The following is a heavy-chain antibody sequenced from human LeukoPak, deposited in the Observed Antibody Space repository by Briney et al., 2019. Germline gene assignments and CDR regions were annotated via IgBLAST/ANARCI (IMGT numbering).Heavy chain of an antibody. Sequence: ASVKVSCKASGYTFTSYGISWVRQAPGQGLEWMGWISAYNGNTNYAQKLQGRVTMTTDTSTSTAYMELKSLRSDDTAVYYCARDQGPYYDFWSGYLAAYFDYWGQGTLVTVSS. CDR1: GYTFTSYG. D-gene: IGHD3-3*01. J-gene: IGHJ4*02. CDR3: ARDQGPYYDFWSGYLAAYFDY. CDR2: ISAYNGNT. V-gene: IGHV1-18*01.